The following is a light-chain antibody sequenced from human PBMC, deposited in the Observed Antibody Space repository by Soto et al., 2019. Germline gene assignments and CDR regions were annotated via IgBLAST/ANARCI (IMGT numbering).Light chain of an antibody. CDR1: SSDVGGYNY. J-gene: IGLJ1*01. Sequence: QSALTQPASVSGSPGQAITISCTGTSSDVGGYNYVSWYQQHPGKAPKLMIYEVSHRPSGVSNRFSSSKSGNTASLTISGLQAEDEADYFCNSYGKTPTRYVFGTGTQLPVL. CDR2: EVS. CDR3: NSYGKTPTRYV. V-gene: IGLV2-14*01.